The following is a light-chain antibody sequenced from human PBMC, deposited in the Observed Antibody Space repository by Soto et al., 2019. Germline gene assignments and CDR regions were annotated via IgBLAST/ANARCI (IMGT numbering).Light chain of an antibody. V-gene: IGKV3-20*01. CDR3: QQYDSSPVT. J-gene: IGKJ2*01. CDR1: QSVSSSY. Sequence: ENVLTQSPGTLSLSPGERATLSCRASQSVSSSYLTWYQQKPGQAPRLLIYGASSRATDIPDRFSGSGSGTDFTLTIRRLEPEDLAVYYCQQYDSSPVTFGQGTKLEIK. CDR2: GAS.